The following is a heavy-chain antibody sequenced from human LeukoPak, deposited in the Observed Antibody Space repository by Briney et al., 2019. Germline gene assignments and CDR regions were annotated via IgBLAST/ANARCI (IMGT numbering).Heavy chain of an antibody. D-gene: IGHD3-16*01. Sequence: ASAKVSCKASGYTFTSYGISWVRQAPGQGLEWMGWISAYNGNTNYAQKLQGRVTMTTDTSTSTAYMELRSLRSDDTAVYYCARLPATYYDYVWGSYEDGYFDYRGQGTLVTVSS. CDR2: ISAYNGNT. CDR3: ARLPATYYDYVWGSYEDGYFDY. V-gene: IGHV1-18*01. CDR1: GYTFTSYG. J-gene: IGHJ4*02.